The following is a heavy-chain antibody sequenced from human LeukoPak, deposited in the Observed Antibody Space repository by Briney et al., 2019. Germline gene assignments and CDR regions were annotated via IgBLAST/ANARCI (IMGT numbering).Heavy chain of an antibody. Sequence: GGSLRLSCAASGFTFSSYAMSWVRQAPGKGLEWVSAISGSGGSTYYADSVKGRFTISGDNSKNTLYLQMNSLRAEDTAVYYCAKVRDIVVAVATKEFDYWGQGTLVTVSS. CDR3: AKVRDIVVAVATKEFDY. V-gene: IGHV3-23*01. CDR1: GFTFSSYA. D-gene: IGHD2-15*01. CDR2: ISGSGGST. J-gene: IGHJ4*02.